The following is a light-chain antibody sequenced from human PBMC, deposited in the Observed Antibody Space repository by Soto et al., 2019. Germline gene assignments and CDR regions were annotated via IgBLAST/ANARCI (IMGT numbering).Light chain of an antibody. CDR1: QSISSW. V-gene: IGKV1-5*03. CDR3: QQYNTYPYT. J-gene: IGKJ2*01. CDR2: KAS. Sequence: DIQMTQSPSTLSASVGDRVTITCRASQSISSWLAWYQQKPGKAPKLLIYKASSLQIGVPSRFSGSGSGTEFTLTIASLQPDDFATYYCQQYNTYPYTFGQGTKLEIK.